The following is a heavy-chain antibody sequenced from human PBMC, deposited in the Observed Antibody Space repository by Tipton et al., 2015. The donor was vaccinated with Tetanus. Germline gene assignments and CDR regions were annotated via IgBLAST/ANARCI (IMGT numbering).Heavy chain of an antibody. CDR1: GGSMNSYY. Sequence: GLVKPSETLSLICTVSGGSMNSYYWSWIRQPPGKGLEWIGYIYYTGSTNYNPSLKSGVTISVDTSKNQFSLRLSSVTAADTAVYYCARDHGITWGGMGYYYGMDVWGQGTTVTVSS. J-gene: IGHJ6*02. V-gene: IGHV4-59*12. CDR2: IYYTGST. CDR3: ARDHGITWGGMGYYYGMDV. D-gene: IGHD3-16*01.